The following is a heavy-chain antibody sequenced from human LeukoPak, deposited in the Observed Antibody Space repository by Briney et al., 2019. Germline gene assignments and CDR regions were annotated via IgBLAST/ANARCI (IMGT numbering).Heavy chain of an antibody. CDR3: AKVGGYLIY. CDR1: GFTFSSYS. J-gene: IGHJ4*02. CDR2: INVSGGST. Sequence: GGSLRLSCAASGFTFSSYSMSWVRQAPGKGLEWVSSINVSGGSTYYADSVKGRFTISRDNSKNTLYLQMNSLRAEDTAIYYCAKVGGYLIYWGQGTLVTVSS. D-gene: IGHD3-22*01. V-gene: IGHV3-23*01.